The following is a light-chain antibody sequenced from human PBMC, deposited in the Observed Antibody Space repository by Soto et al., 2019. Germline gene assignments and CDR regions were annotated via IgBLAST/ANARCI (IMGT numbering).Light chain of an antibody. CDR3: SSYAGSNNLHVL. CDR2: EVS. CDR1: SSDVGYYNY. V-gene: IGLV2-14*01. J-gene: IGLJ2*01. Sequence: QSALTQPASVSGSPGQSITISCTGTSSDVGYYNYVSWYQQHPGKAPKLMIFEVSNRPSGVSDRFSGSKSGNTASLTISGLQAEDEADYYCSSYAGSNNLHVLFGGGTKLTVL.